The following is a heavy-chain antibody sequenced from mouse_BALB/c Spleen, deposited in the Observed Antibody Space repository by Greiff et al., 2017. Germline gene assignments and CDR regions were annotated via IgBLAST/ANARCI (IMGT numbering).Heavy chain of an antibody. CDR3: ARRGHYFDY. Sequence: VQLQQSGAELVRPGALVKLSCKASGFNIKDYYMHWVKQRPEQGLEWIGWIDPENGNTIYDPKFQGKASITADTSSNTASLQLSSLTSEDTAVYYCARRGHYFDYWGQGTTLTVSS. CDR2: IDPENGNT. CDR1: GFNIKDYY. J-gene: IGHJ2*01. V-gene: IGHV14-1*02.